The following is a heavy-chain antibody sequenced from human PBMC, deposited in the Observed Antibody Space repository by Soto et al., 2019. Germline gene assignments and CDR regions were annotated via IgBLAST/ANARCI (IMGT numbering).Heavy chain of an antibody. Sequence: SETLSLTCTVSGGSISSYYWSWIRQPPGKGLEWIGYIYYSGSTNYNPSLKSRVTILVDTSKNQFSLKLSSVTAADTAVYYCARAKAPLYSSSCSWFDPWGLVTLVSVS. V-gene: IGHV4-59*08. D-gene: IGHD6-13*01. CDR1: GGSISSYY. J-gene: IGHJ5*02. CDR2: IYYSGST. CDR3: ARAKAPLYSSSCSWFDP.